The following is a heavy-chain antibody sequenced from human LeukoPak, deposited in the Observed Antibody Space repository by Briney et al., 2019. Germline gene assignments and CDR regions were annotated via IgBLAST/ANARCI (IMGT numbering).Heavy chain of an antibody. V-gene: IGHV3-21*01. J-gene: IGHJ4*02. CDR3: ARRGYHDSSGYDY. D-gene: IGHD3-22*01. CDR2: ISGTSSDI. CDR1: GFTFSSYA. Sequence: PGGSLRLSCAASGFTFSSYAMNWVRQAPGKGLEWVSSISGTSSDIYYADSVKGRFTISRDNAKNSVFLQINNLRAEDTAIYYCARRGYHDSSGYDYWGQGTLVTVSS.